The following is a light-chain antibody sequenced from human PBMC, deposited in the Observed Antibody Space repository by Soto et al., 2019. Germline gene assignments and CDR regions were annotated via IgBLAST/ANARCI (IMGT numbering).Light chain of an antibody. J-gene: IGLJ1*01. CDR3: SSYTSSSLYV. Sequence: QSVLTQPASVSGSPGQSIAISCTGTSSDVGGYDYVSWYQHHPGKAPKLLICDVSNRPSGVSNRFSGSKSGNTASLTISGLQAEDEADYYCSSYTSSSLYVFGTGTQLTVL. V-gene: IGLV2-14*03. CDR2: DVS. CDR1: SSDVGGYDY.